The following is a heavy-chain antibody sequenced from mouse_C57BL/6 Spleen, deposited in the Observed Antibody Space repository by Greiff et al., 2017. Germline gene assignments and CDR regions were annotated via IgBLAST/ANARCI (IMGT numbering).Heavy chain of an antibody. D-gene: IGHD2-3*01. CDR3: ATIYDGYYVGLFAY. CDR1: GYTFTSYW. CDR2: IDPSDSYT. J-gene: IGHJ3*01. V-gene: IGHV1-69*01. Sequence: QVQLQQPGAELVMPGASVKLSCKASGYTFTSYWMHWVKQRPGQGLEWIGEIDPSDSYTNYNQKFKGKSTLTVDKSSSTAYMQLSSLTSEDSAVYYCATIYDGYYVGLFAYWGKGTLVTVSA.